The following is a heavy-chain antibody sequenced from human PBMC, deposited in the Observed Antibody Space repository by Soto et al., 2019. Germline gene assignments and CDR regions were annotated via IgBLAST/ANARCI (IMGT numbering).Heavy chain of an antibody. V-gene: IGHV1-8*01. CDR1: GYSFTDYD. Sequence: QVQVVQSRAEVKKPGASVKVSCKTSGYSFTDYDINWVRQAPGQGLEWMGRVSPDHGNAGYAQHFQGRLTLTTNTSINTAYMELNSLTSEDTAVYYCEVTTGSWGQGTMVTVSS. J-gene: IGHJ4*02. CDR3: EVTTGS. D-gene: IGHD1-1*01. CDR2: VSPDHGNA.